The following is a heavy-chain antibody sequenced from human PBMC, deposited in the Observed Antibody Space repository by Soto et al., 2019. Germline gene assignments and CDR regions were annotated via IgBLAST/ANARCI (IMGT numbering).Heavy chain of an antibody. CDR2: SDRTGNT. Sequence: QLQLQESGPGLVKPSETLSLTCTVSGGSISRTTHYWGWIRQSLGRGLEWIGSSDRTGNTYNNPALKNRVTVSVDTSKNQFSLRLSSVTAADTALYYCARHSAFFEWGQGILVTVSS. D-gene: IGHD3-10*01. CDR3: ARHSAFFE. V-gene: IGHV4-39*01. J-gene: IGHJ4*02. CDR1: GGSISRTTHY.